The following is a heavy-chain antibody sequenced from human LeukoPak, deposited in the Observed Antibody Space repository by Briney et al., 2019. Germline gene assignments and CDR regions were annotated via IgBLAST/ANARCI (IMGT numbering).Heavy chain of an antibody. CDR1: GGSISSDY. D-gene: IGHD3-22*01. J-gene: IGHJ4*02. CDR2: IYYRGST. V-gene: IGHV4-59*01. Sequence: PSETLSLTCTVSGGSISSDYWSWIRQPPGKGLEWIGYIYYRGSTNYNPSLKSRVTISVDTSKNQFSLKLSSVTAADTAVYYCARLSGYSSGHYYSDYWGQGTLVTVSS. CDR3: ARLSGYSSGHYYSDY.